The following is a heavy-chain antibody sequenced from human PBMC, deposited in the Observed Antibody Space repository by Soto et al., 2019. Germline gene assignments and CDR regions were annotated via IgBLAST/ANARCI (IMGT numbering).Heavy chain of an antibody. CDR3: ARGGGGLGYCSSTSCYTAFDI. CDR1: GGTFSSYA. CDR2: IIPIFGTA. D-gene: IGHD2-2*02. Sequence: QVQLVQSGAEVKKPGSSVKVSCKASGGTFSSYAISWVRQAPGQGLEWMGGIIPIFGTANYAQKFQGRVTITADESTSTDYMELSSLRSEDTAVYYCARGGGGLGYCSSTSCYTAFDIWGQGTMVTVSS. V-gene: IGHV1-69*01. J-gene: IGHJ3*02.